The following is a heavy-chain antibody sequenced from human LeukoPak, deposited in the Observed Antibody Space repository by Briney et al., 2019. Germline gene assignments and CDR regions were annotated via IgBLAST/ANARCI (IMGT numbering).Heavy chain of an antibody. D-gene: IGHD4-17*01. CDR2: IYHSGST. CDR1: GGSISSGGYS. V-gene: IGHV4-30-2*01. Sequence: SETLSLTCAVSGGSISSGGYSWSWIRQPPGKGLEWIGYIYHSGSTYYNPSLKSRVTISVDRSKNQFSLKLSSATAADTAVYYCARERLTTAARWYFDLWGRGTLVTVSS. CDR3: ARERLTTAARWYFDL. J-gene: IGHJ2*01.